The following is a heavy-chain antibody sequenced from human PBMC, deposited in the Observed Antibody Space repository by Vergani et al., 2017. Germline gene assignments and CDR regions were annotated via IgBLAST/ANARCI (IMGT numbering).Heavy chain of an antibody. Sequence: EVQLVESGGGLVQPGGSLRLTCAASEFTFSNYAMNWVRQAPGKGLEWVSGISGSGVSAYYTDSVKGRFTISRDNSKNMLFLQMNNLRTEDTAMYYCAKQYFVSGNYLFDYWGQGTLVTVSS. CDR2: ISGSGVSA. D-gene: IGHD3-10*01. J-gene: IGHJ4*02. V-gene: IGHV3-23*04. CDR3: AKQYFVSGNYLFDY. CDR1: EFTFSNYA.